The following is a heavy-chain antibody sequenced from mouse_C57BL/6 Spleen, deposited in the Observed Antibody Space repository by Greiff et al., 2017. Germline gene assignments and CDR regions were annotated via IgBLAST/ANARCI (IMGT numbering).Heavy chain of an antibody. CDR3: ARDTAGGAWFAY. CDR2: INPSTGGT. CDR1: GYSFTGYY. V-gene: IGHV1-42*01. Sequence: VQLQQSGPELVKPGASVKISCKASGYSFTGYYMNWVKQSPEKSLEWIGEINPSTGGTTYNQKFKGKATLTVDKSSSTAYMQLKSLTSEDSAVYYGARDTAGGAWFAYWGQGTLVTVSA. D-gene: IGHD3-1*01. J-gene: IGHJ3*01.